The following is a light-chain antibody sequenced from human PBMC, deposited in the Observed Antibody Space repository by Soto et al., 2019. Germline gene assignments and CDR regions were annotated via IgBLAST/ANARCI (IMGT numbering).Light chain of an antibody. J-gene: IGKJ1*01. V-gene: IGKV3-20*01. CDR2: GAS. Sequence: ELVLTQSPGTLSLSPGEGATLSCRASQSVSSNYLAWYQQKPGQAPRLLISGASGRATGVPDRFSGSGSGTEFTLTIDRLESEDFAVYFCQQYGDLPWTFGQGTKVDIK. CDR3: QQYGDLPWT. CDR1: QSVSSNY.